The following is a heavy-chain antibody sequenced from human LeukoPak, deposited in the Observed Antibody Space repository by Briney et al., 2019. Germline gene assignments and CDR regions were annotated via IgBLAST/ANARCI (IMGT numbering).Heavy chain of an antibody. V-gene: IGHV1-69*13. D-gene: IGHD1-26*01. Sequence: ASVKVSCKASGGTFSSYAISWVRQAPGQGLEWMGGIIPIFGTANYALKFQGRVTITADESTSTAYMELSSLRSEDTAVYYCATDGGRAVGASYDTAPFDYWGQGTLVTVSS. J-gene: IGHJ4*02. CDR1: GGTFSSYA. CDR2: IIPIFGTA. CDR3: ATDGGRAVGASYDTAPFDY.